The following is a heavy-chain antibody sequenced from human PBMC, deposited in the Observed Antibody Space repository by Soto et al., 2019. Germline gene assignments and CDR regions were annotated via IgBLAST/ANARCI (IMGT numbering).Heavy chain of an antibody. Sequence: QVQLQESGPGLVKPSQTLSLTCTVSGGSISSGGYYWSWILQHPGKGLEWIGYIFYSGSTYYNPSLKSRVTISVHTSKNHFSLRLSSVTAADTAVYYCARVAVTTSYYFDYWGQGTLVTVSS. CDR2: IFYSGST. CDR1: GGSISSGGYY. J-gene: IGHJ4*02. D-gene: IGHD4-17*01. CDR3: ARVAVTTSYYFDY. V-gene: IGHV4-31*03.